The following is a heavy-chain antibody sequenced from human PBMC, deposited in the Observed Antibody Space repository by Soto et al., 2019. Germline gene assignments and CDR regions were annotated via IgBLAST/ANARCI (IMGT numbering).Heavy chain of an antibody. V-gene: IGHV4-34*01. D-gene: IGHD2-15*01. CDR2: INHSGST. Sequence: NPSETLSLTCAVYGGSFSGYYWSWIRQPPGKGLEWIGEINHSGSTNYNPSLRRRITISVDTSKNQFSLKLISVTAADTAVYYCARGRLGYCSGGSCYSRDFAFDIWGQGT. CDR3: ARGRLGYCSGGSCYSRDFAFDI. CDR1: GGSFSGYY. J-gene: IGHJ3*02.